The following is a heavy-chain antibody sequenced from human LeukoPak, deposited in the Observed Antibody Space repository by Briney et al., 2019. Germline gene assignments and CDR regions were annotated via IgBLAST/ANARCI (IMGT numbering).Heavy chain of an antibody. J-gene: IGHJ4*02. V-gene: IGHV3-23*01. CDR2: ISGSGDST. CDR3: ARLSYYHFDY. D-gene: IGHD3-10*01. CDR1: GFTFSNYA. Sequence: GGSLRLSCAASGFTFSNYAMRWVRQAPGKGLEWVSGISGSGDSTYYADSVKGRFTISRDNSKNTLYLQMNSLRAEDTAVYYCARLSYYHFDYWGQGTLVTVSS.